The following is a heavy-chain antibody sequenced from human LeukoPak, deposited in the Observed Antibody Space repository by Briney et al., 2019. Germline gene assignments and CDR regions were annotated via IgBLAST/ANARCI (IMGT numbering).Heavy chain of an antibody. CDR2: IYPGDSDT. V-gene: IGHV5-51*01. D-gene: IGHD3-10*01. CDR1: GYSFTSYW. Sequence: GESLKISCKGSGYSFTSYWIGWVRQMPGKGLEWMGIIYPGDSDTRYSPSFQGQVTISADKSISTAYLQWSSLKASDTAMYYCARIYGSGSYYGYYFDYWGQGTLVTVSS. CDR3: ARIYGSGSYYGYYFDY. J-gene: IGHJ4*02.